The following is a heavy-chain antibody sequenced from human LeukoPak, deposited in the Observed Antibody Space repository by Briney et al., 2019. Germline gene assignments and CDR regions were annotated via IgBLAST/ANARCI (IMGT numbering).Heavy chain of an antibody. D-gene: IGHD2-15*01. J-gene: IGHJ4*02. CDR3: ARAYCSGGSCYSIPSEFDY. V-gene: IGHV4-34*01. Sequence: SETLSLTCAVYGGSFSGYYWSWIRQPPGKGLEWIGEINHSGSTNYNPSLKSRVTISVDTSKNQFSLKLSSVTAADTAVYYCARAYCSGGSCYSIPSEFDYWGQGTLVTVSS. CDR2: INHSGST. CDR1: GGSFSGYY.